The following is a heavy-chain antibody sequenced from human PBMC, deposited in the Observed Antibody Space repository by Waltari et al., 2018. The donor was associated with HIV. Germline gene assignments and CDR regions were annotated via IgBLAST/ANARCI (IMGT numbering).Heavy chain of an antibody. D-gene: IGHD5-12*01. V-gene: IGHV3-11*05. CDR3: AREGKWLQFNAFDI. CDR2: ISSSGSYT. Sequence: QVQLVESGGGLVKPGGSLRLSCAASGFIFSDYYMSWIRQAPGKGLEWFSYISSSGSYTISADSVKGRFTISRDNDKNFLYLQIDNLTVDDTAVYYCAREGKWLQFNAFDIWAKGQWSPSLQ. CDR1: GFIFSDYY. J-gene: IGHJ3*02.